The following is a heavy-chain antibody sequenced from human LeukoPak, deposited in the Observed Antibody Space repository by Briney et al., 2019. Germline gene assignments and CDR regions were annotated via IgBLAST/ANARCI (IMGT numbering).Heavy chain of an antibody. CDR1: GYSISSGYY. V-gene: IGHV4-38-2*02. D-gene: IGHD6-19*01. Sequence: SETLSLTCTVSGYSISSGYYWGWIRQPPGKGLEWIGSIYHSGSTNYNPSLKSRVTISVDTSKNQFSLKLRSVTAADTAVYYCARDSSSGWSYFDYWGQGTLVTVSS. CDR2: IYHSGST. J-gene: IGHJ4*02. CDR3: ARDSSSGWSYFDY.